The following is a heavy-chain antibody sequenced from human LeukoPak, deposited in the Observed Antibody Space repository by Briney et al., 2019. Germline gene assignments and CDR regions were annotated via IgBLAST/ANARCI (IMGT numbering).Heavy chain of an antibody. J-gene: IGHJ4*02. CDR1: GYSISSGYY. V-gene: IGHV4-38-2*02. Sequence: SETLSLTCTVSGYSISSGYYWGWIRQPPGKGLEWIGSIYHSGSTYYNPSLKSRVTISVDKSKNQFSLKLSSVTAADTAVYYCARDKMATIDYWGQGTLVTVSS. CDR2: IYHSGST. CDR3: ARDKMATIDY. D-gene: IGHD5-24*01.